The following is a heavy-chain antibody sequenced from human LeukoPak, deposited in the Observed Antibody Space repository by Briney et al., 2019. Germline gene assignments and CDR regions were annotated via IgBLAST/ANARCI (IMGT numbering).Heavy chain of an antibody. CDR3: TTETRTVAGNRGFFQH. V-gene: IGHV3-15*01. CDR2: IKRKTDSGTT. D-gene: IGHD6-19*01. J-gene: IGHJ1*01. CDR1: GFTFSNAW. Sequence: GGTLRLSCAASGFTFSNAWMSWVRQAPGKGLEWVGRIKRKTDSGTTDYAAPVKGRFTISRDDSKNTLYLQMNSLKTEDTAVYFCTTETRTVAGNRGFFQHWGQGTLVTLA.